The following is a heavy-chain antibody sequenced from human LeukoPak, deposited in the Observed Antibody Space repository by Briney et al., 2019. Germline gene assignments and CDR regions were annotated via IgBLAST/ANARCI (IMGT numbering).Heavy chain of an antibody. V-gene: IGHV3-7*03. Sequence: GGSLRLSCAASGFTFSSYWMSWVRQAPGKGLEWVANIKQDGSEKYYVDSVKGRFTISRDNAKNTLYLQMNSLRAEDTAVYYCAKDATAMGLNWFDPWGQGTLVTVSS. J-gene: IGHJ5*02. CDR2: IKQDGSEK. D-gene: IGHD5-18*01. CDR1: GFTFSSYW. CDR3: AKDATAMGLNWFDP.